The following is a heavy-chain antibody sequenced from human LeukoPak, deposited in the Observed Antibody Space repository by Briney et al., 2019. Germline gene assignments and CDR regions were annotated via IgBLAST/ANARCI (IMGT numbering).Heavy chain of an antibody. J-gene: IGHJ4*02. V-gene: IGHV3-13*01. D-gene: IGHD2-15*01. Sequence: GGSLRLSCAASGFTFSSYDMYWVRQATGKGLEWVLAIGTAGDTYYPGSVKGRFTISRENAKNSLYLQMNSLRVGDTAVYYCVRGPYCSGGSCYGHFDYWGQGTLVTASS. CDR2: IGTAGDT. CDR1: GFTFSSYD. CDR3: VRGPYCSGGSCYGHFDY.